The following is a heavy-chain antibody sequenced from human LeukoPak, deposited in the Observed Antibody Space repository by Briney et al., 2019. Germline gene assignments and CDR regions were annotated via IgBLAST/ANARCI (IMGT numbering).Heavy chain of an antibody. CDR1: GFTFSVYG. CDR2: ISYDGTDK. CDR3: AKAGYSSGWTRYYGMDV. D-gene: IGHD6-19*01. J-gene: IGHJ6*02. Sequence: PGRSLRLSCAASGFTFSVYGMYWVRQSPGKGLEWVALISYDGTDKYHVDSVKGRFTISRDNSNNTLYLQMNSLRPDDTAVYYCAKAGYSSGWTRYYGMDVWGQGTTVAVSS. V-gene: IGHV3-30*18.